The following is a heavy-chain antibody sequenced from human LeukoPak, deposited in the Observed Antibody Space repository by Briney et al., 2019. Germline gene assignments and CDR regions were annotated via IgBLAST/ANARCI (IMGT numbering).Heavy chain of an antibody. V-gene: IGHV1-18*01. Sequence: ASVKVSCKASGYTFTSYGISWVRQAPGQGLEWMGWTSAYNGNTNYAQKLQGRVTMTTDTSTSTAYMELRSLRSDDTAVYYCANHYGDYGVLYFDYWGQGTLVTVSS. CDR1: GYTFTSYG. D-gene: IGHD4-17*01. J-gene: IGHJ4*02. CDR3: ANHYGDYGVLYFDY. CDR2: TSAYNGNT.